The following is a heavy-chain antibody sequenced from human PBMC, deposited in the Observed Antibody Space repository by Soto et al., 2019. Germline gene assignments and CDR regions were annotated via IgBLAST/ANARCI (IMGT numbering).Heavy chain of an antibody. Sequence: QVQLQESGPGLVKPSQTLSLTCTVSDRSISSGGYYWSWIRQHPGKGLEWIGYIYYSGSTYYNPSLKNRVTISVDTSKNQFSLKLSSVTAADTAVYYCARYGGSYGSVLFDYWGQGTLVTVSS. CDR3: ARYGGSYGSVLFDY. V-gene: IGHV4-31*03. CDR2: IYYSGST. D-gene: IGHD5-18*01. J-gene: IGHJ4*02. CDR1: DRSISSGGYY.